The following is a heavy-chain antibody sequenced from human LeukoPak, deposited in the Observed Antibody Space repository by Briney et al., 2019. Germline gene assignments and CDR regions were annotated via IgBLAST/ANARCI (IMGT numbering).Heavy chain of an antibody. D-gene: IGHD3-10*01. J-gene: IGHJ6*03. CDR3: ARVGAGEYYYYYMDV. CDR2: IYYSGST. Sequence: PSETLSLTCTVSGGSISSHYWSWIRQPPGKGLEWIGYIYYSGSTNNNPSLKSRVTISVDTSKNQFSLKLSSVTAADTAVYYCARVGAGEYYYYYMDVWGKGTTVTVSS. CDR1: GGSISSHY. V-gene: IGHV4-59*11.